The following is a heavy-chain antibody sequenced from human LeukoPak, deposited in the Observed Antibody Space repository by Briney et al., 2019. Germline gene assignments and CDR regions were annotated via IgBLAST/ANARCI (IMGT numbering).Heavy chain of an antibody. J-gene: IGHJ4*02. CDR1: GFTFSSYA. Sequence: GGSLRLSCAASGFTFSSYAMRWVRQAPGKGREWVSAISGSVGSTYYADSVKGRFTISRDNSKNTLYLQMNSLRAEDTAVYYCAKDRKSYAYVKGFDYWGQGTLVTVSS. V-gene: IGHV3-23*01. CDR2: ISGSVGST. D-gene: IGHD2-2*01. CDR3: AKDRKSYAYVKGFDY.